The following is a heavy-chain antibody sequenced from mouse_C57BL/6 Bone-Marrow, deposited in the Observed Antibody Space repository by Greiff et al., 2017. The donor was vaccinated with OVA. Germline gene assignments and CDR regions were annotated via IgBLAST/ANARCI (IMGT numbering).Heavy chain of an antibody. Sequence: EVQRVESGPELVKPGASVKIPCKASGYTFTDYNMDWVKQSHGKSLEWIGDINPNNGGTIYNQKFKGKATLTVDKSSSTAYMELRSLTSEDTAVYYCARQLRPRYYFDYWGQGTTLTVSS. D-gene: IGHD3-2*02. V-gene: IGHV1-18*01. CDR1: GYTFTDYN. J-gene: IGHJ2*01. CDR2: INPNNGGT. CDR3: ARQLRPRYYFDY.